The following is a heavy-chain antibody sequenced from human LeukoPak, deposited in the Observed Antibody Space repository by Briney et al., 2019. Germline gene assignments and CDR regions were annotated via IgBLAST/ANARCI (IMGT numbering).Heavy chain of an antibody. Sequence: HPGGSLRLSCAASGFTFDDYAMQWVRQAPGKGLEWVSGISWNGGSIAYADSVKGRFTISRDNAKNSLYLQMNTLRAEDAALYYCAKAAGAHGSSWGYFDYWGQGTLVTVSS. CDR3: AKAAGAHGSSWGYFDY. D-gene: IGHD6-13*01. CDR2: ISWNGGSI. CDR1: GFTFDDYA. V-gene: IGHV3-9*01. J-gene: IGHJ4*02.